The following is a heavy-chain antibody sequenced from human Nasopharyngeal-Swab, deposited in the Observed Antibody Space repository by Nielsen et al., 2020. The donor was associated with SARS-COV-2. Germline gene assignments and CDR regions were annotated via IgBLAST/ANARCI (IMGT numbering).Heavy chain of an antibody. Sequence: SETLSLTCAVYGGSFSAYYWGWIRQPPGKGLEWIAEINHSGSTNYNPSLKSRVTLSVDTSMNQFSLELSSVTAADTAVYYCARGLSGIVPAPILGLGPYYYYYYMDVWGKGTTVTVPS. D-gene: IGHD2-2*01. CDR3: ARGLSGIVPAPILGLGPYYYYYYMDV. CDR1: GGSFSAYY. V-gene: IGHV4-34*01. CDR2: INHSGST. J-gene: IGHJ6*03.